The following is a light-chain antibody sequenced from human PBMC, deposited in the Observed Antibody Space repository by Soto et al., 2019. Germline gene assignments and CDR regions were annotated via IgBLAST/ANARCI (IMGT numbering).Light chain of an antibody. CDR2: ATY. Sequence: VLTQSPGTLSLSPGERATLSCRAGQSVSSGYLAWYQQKPGQAPRLLIYATYTRATGIPDRFSGSGSANDFPLTISRLQPEDFAVYYCQQYGPSPLYTFGQGTKLEIK. CDR1: QSVSSGY. J-gene: IGKJ2*01. V-gene: IGKV3-20*01. CDR3: QQYGPSPLYT.